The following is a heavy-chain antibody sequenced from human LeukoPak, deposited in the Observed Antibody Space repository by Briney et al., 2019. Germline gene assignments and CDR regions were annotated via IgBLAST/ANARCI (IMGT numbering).Heavy chain of an antibody. J-gene: IGHJ4*02. V-gene: IGHV3-48*03. D-gene: IGHD1-1*01. CDR3: AREAIHPGTLDY. CDR2: ISSSGSTI. Sequence: GGSLRLSCAASGFTFSSYEMNWVRQGPGKGLEWVSYISSSGSTIYYADSVKGRFTISRYNAKKSLYLQMNSLRVEDTAIYYCAREAIHPGTLDYWGQGTLVSVSS. CDR1: GFTFSSYE.